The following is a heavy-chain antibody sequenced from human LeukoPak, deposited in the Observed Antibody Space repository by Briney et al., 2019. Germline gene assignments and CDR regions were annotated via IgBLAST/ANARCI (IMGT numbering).Heavy chain of an antibody. CDR1: GGSISSYY. V-gene: IGHV4-4*07. CDR3: ARVTGCDWESSYDY. CDR2: IFTSGST. D-gene: IGHD5-12*01. Sequence: SETLSLTCTVSGGSISSYYWSWIRQPAGKGLEWIGRIFTSGSTNYNPPLKSRVTMSVDTSKNQFSLKLSSVTAADTAVYYCARVTGCDWESSYDYWGQGTLVTVSS. J-gene: IGHJ4*02.